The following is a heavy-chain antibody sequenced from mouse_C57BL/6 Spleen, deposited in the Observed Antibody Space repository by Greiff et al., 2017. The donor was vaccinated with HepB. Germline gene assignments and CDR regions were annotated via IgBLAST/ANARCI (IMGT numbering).Heavy chain of an antibody. J-gene: IGHJ3*01. D-gene: IGHD1-1*01. V-gene: IGHV1-39*01. Sequence: EVQLKESGPELVKPGASVKISCKASGYSFTDYNMNWVKQSNGKSLEWIGVINPNYGTTSYNQKFKGKATLTVDQSSSTAYMQLNSLTSEDSAVYYCARDYYYGSSYEGLFAYWGQGTLVTVSA. CDR1: GYSFTDYN. CDR3: ARDYYYGSSYEGLFAY. CDR2: INPNYGTT.